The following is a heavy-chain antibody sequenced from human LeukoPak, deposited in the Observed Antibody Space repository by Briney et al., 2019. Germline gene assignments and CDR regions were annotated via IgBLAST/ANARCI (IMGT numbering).Heavy chain of an antibody. Sequence: GSLRLSCEASGFTFSSYWMYWVRQAPGKGLVWVSRINPDGTSTNYADSVKGRFTISRDDAKNTLYLQMNSLRAEDTAVYYCERGTDKGFDYWGQGTLVTVSS. CDR2: INPDGTST. D-gene: IGHD3/OR15-3a*01. V-gene: IGHV3-74*01. CDR3: ERGTDKGFDY. J-gene: IGHJ4*02. CDR1: GFTFSSYW.